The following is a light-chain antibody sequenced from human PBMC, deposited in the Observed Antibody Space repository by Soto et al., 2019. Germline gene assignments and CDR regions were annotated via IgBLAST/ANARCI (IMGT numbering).Light chain of an antibody. CDR1: QSVNSIY. CDR3: QQYGSSPWT. CDR2: GAS. J-gene: IGKJ1*01. V-gene: IGKV3-20*01. Sequence: EIVLTQSPGTLSLSPGEIATLSCSASQSVNSIYLAWFQQKPGQAPRFLIYGASNRATGIPDRFSGSGSGTDFTLTISRLEPEDCAVYYCQQYGSSPWTFGQGTKVEIK.